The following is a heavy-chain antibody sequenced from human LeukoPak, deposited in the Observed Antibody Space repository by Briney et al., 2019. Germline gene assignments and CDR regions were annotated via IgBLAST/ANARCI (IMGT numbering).Heavy chain of an antibody. Sequence: GGPLRLSCAASGFTFSSYGMHWVRQAPGKGLEGVSVISYDGSNKYYADSVKGRFTISRDNSKNTLYLQMNSLRAEDTAVYYCAKDHLEWLLYVNYYYGMDVWGQGTTVTVSS. J-gene: IGHJ6*02. CDR2: ISYDGSNK. V-gene: IGHV3-30*18. D-gene: IGHD3-3*01. CDR1: GFTFSSYG. CDR3: AKDHLEWLLYVNYYYGMDV.